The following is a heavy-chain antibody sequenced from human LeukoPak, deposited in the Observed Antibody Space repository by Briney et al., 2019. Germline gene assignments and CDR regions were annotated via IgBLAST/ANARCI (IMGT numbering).Heavy chain of an antibody. J-gene: IGHJ3*02. CDR1: GYSFTRYW. D-gene: IGHD6-19*01. V-gene: IGHV5-51*01. CDR2: IYPGDSDT. CDR3: ARSAVVGTSGAFDI. Sequence: GESLKISCKGSGYSFTRYWIGWVRQMPGKGLEWIGIIYPGDSDTSYSPSFQGQVTISADKSISTAYLQWSSLKASDTAMYYCARSAVVGTSGAFDIWGERTMVSVSA.